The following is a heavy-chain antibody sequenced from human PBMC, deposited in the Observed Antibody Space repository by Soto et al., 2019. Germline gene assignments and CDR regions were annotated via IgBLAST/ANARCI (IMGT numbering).Heavy chain of an antibody. V-gene: IGHV1-18*01. CDR1: GYTFTSYG. J-gene: IGHJ5*02. Sequence: GASVKVSCKASGYTFTSYGISWVRQAPGQGLEWMGWISAYNGNTNYAQKLQGRVTMTTDTSTSTAYMELRSLRSDDTAVYYCARVLTSWIQLWLPHHWFDPWGQGTLVTVSS. D-gene: IGHD5-18*01. CDR2: ISAYNGNT. CDR3: ARVLTSWIQLWLPHHWFDP.